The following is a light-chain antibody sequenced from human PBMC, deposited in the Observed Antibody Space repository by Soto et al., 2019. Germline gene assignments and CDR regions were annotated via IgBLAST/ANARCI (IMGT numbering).Light chain of an antibody. J-gene: IGLJ1*01. CDR2: LEGSGSY. CDR1: SGHSTYI. V-gene: IGLV4-60*03. CDR3: ETWDSNSRV. Sequence: QSVLTQSSSASASLGSSVKLTCTLSSGHSTYIIAWHQQRPGKAPRYLMKLEGSGSYNRGSGVPDRFSGSSSGADRYLTISNLQSEDEADYYCETWDSNSRVFGTGTKLTVL.